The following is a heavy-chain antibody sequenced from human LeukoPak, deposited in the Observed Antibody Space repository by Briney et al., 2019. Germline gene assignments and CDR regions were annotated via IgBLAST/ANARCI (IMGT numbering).Heavy chain of an antibody. CDR2: ISSSGSTI. Sequence: PGGSLRLSCAASGXTFSSYEMNWVRQAPGKGLEWASYISSSGSTIYYADSVKGRFTISRDNAKNSLYLQMNSLRAEDTAVYYCARDSSGFQRADYWGQGTLVTVSS. J-gene: IGHJ4*02. V-gene: IGHV3-48*03. CDR3: ARDSSGFQRADY. CDR1: GXTFSSYE. D-gene: IGHD3-22*01.